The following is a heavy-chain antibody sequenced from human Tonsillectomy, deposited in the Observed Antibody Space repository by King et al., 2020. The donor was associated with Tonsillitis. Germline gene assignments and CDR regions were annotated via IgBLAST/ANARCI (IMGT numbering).Heavy chain of an antibody. D-gene: IGHD2-8*01. CDR1: GFTFSGSA. Sequence: VQLVESGGGLVQPGGSLKLSCAASGFTFSGSAMHWVRQASGKGLEWVGRIRSKANNYATAYAASVKGRFTISSDDSKNMAYLQMNSLKTKDTAVYYCTRLSPYCSNGVCYNYYYYGMDVWGQGPTVTVSS. CDR2: IRSKANNYAT. J-gene: IGHJ6*02. V-gene: IGHV3-73*02. CDR3: TRLSPYCSNGVCYNYYYYGMDV.